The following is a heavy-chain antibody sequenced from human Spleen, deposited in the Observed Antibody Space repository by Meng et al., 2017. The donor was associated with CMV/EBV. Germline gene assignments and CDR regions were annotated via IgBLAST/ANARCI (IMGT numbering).Heavy chain of an antibody. CDR3: ARALFIGWFDP. Sequence: GESLKISCAASGFSFSSYDMNWVRQAPGKGLEWLTFIRFDGSNTYYADSVRGRFTISRDNSKNALYLQMNSLRAEDTAVYYCARALFIGWFDPWGQGTLVTVSS. J-gene: IGHJ5*02. CDR2: IRFDGSNT. V-gene: IGHV3-30*02. D-gene: IGHD1-26*01. CDR1: GFSFSSYD.